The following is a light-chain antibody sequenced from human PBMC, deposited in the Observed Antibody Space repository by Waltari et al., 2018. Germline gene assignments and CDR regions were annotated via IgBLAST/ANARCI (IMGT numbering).Light chain of an antibody. CDR2: KDR. Sequence: SYELTQPPSVSVSPGQTARITCSGDDLPKQHAYWYQQKPGQAPVLVIYKDRERPSGIPERFSGSSSGTTVTLTISGVQAEDEADYYCQSADSSGTNVVFGGGTKLTVL. V-gene: IGLV3-25*03. CDR1: DLPKQH. CDR3: QSADSSGTNVV. J-gene: IGLJ2*01.